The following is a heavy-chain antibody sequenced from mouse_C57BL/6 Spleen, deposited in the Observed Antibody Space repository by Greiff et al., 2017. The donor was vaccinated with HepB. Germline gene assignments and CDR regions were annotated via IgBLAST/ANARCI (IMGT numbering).Heavy chain of an antibody. Sequence: EVQGVESGGGLVKPGGSLKLSCAASGFTFSSYAMSWVRQTPEKRLEWVATISDGGSYTYYPDNVKGRFTISRDNAKNNLYLQMSHLKSEDTAMYYCARDQGYSIAWFAYWGQGTLVTVSA. CDR3: ARDQGYSIAWFAY. CDR1: GFTFSSYA. CDR2: ISDGGSYT. V-gene: IGHV5-4*01. J-gene: IGHJ3*01. D-gene: IGHD2-5*01.